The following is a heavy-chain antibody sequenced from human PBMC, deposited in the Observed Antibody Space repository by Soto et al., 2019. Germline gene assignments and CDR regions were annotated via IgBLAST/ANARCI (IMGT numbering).Heavy chain of an antibody. CDR2: ISYDGSNK. CDR1: GFTFSSYG. D-gene: IGHD6-6*01. CDR3: AKDRDTYSSSSLMGY. V-gene: IGHV3-30*18. Sequence: GGSLRLSCAASGFTFSSYGMHWVRQAPGKGLEWVAVISYDGSNKYYADSVKGRFTISRDNSKNTLYLQMNSLRAEDTAVYYCAKDRDTYSSSSLMGYWGQGTLVTVSS. J-gene: IGHJ4*02.